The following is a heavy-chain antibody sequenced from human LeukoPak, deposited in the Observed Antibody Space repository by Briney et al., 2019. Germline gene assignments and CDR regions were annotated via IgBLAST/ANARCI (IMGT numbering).Heavy chain of an antibody. Sequence: QTGGSLRLSCAASGFTVSSNYMSWVRQAPGKGLEWVSVIYSGGSTYYADSVKGRFTVSRDNSKNTLYLQMNSLRAEDTAVYYCAREAPSRYCSGGSCYFDYWGQGTRVTVSS. D-gene: IGHD2-15*01. CDR3: AREAPSRYCSGGSCYFDY. J-gene: IGHJ4*02. V-gene: IGHV3-66*01. CDR2: IYSGGST. CDR1: GFTVSSNY.